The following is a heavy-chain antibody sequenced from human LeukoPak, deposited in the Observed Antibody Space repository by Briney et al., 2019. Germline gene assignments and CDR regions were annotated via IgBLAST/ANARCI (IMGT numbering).Heavy chain of an antibody. V-gene: IGHV3-74*01. CDR2: INGDGRNI. CDR3: TRDLMDYDVSTGLHHYYMDV. D-gene: IGHD3-9*01. Sequence: HPGGSLRLSCVASGFTFSSYWMHWVRQDPRKGLVWVSRINGDGRNINYADSVRGRFTISRDNAKNTLYLQMNTLRVEDTAVYYCTRDLMDYDVSTGLHHYYMDVWGQGTTVNVSS. CDR1: GFTFSSYW. J-gene: IGHJ6*02.